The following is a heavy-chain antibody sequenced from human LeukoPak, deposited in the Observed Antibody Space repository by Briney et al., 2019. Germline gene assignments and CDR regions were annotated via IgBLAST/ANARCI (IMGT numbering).Heavy chain of an antibody. CDR2: INSDGSST. V-gene: IGHV3-74*01. D-gene: IGHD6-13*01. CDR3: ARGDVAAALFDY. CDR1: GFTFSSYW. Sequence: GGSLRLSCAASGFTFSSYWMHWVRQAPGKGLVWVSRINSDGSSTSYADSVKGRFTISRDNAKNTLYLQMNSLRAEDTAVYYCARGDVAAALFDYWGQGTLVTVSS. J-gene: IGHJ4*02.